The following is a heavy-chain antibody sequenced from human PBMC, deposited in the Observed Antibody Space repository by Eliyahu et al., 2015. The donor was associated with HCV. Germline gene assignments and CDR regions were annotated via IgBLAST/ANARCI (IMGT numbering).Heavy chain of an antibody. V-gene: IGHV3-21*01. D-gene: IGHD6-19*01. Sequence: EVQLVESGGGLVKPGGSLRLSCAAXGLAXGFAXSSGGSQGAGKGLEWXSSISATSIYTYYADSVRGRFTISRDNAKDSLYLQMSSLRAEDSAMYYCAIHGAISAVHGAISSGAIDYWGQGTLVTVSS. CDR3: AIHGAISAVHGAISSGAIDY. CDR1: GLAXGFAX. CDR2: ISATSIYT. J-gene: IGHJ4*02.